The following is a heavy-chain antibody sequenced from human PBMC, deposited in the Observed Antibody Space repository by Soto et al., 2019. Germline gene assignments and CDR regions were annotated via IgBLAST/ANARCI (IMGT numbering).Heavy chain of an antibody. D-gene: IGHD2-15*01. J-gene: IGHJ6*02. Sequence: SETLSLTCSVSGYSVSSSDYYWAWIRQPPGKGLEWIGSMFYSGLTYYNPSLRSRVTLSVDTSKNHFSVRLNSVTAADTAVYYCAPLTVSLSGPYGIHVWGQGTTVTVSS. CDR3: APLTVSLSGPYGIHV. CDR2: MFYSGLT. V-gene: IGHV4-39*01. CDR1: GYSVSSSDYY.